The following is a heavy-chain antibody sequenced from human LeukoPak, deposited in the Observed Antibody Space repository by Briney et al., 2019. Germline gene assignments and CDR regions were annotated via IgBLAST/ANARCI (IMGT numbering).Heavy chain of an antibody. D-gene: IGHD3-3*01. CDR2: ISYDGSNK. Sequence: GGSLRLSCAAPGFTFSSYAMHWVRQAPGKGLEWVAVISYDGSNKYYADYVKGRFTISRDNSKNTLYLQMNSLRAEDTAVYYCARDGLLRFLEWSLDAFDIWGQGTMVTVSS. J-gene: IGHJ3*02. V-gene: IGHV3-30-3*01. CDR3: ARDGLLRFLEWSLDAFDI. CDR1: GFTFSSYA.